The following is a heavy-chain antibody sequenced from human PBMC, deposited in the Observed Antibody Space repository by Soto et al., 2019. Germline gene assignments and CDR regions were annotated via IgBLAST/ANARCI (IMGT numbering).Heavy chain of an antibody. CDR2: IYHSGST. D-gene: IGHD1-26*01. CDR3: ARMVGATLVDF. J-gene: IGHJ4*02. CDR1: GASISSSGNW. V-gene: IGHV4-4*02. Sequence: QVQLQESGPGLVRPSGTLSLTCAVSGASISSSGNWWSWVRQPPGKGLEWIGEIYHSGSTNYNPSRRIRVTMSVDKSKNQFSLKLSSVTAADTAVYYCARMVGATLVDFWGQGTLVTVSS.